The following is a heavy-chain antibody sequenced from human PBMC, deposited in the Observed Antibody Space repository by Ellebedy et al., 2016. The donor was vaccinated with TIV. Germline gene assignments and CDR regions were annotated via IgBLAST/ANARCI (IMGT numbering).Heavy chain of an antibody. D-gene: IGHD4-23*01. CDR2: ITESGGNT. J-gene: IGHJ3*01. V-gene: IGHV3-23*01. Sequence: PGGSLRLSCADSGSTFSSYAMSWVRQAPGKGLEWVSSITESGGNTYYADSVKGRFTISRDNSKDTLYLQMNSLRAEDTAIYYCARDPVGVGPAFDVWGQGTMVTASS. CDR1: GSTFSSYA. CDR3: ARDPVGVGPAFDV.